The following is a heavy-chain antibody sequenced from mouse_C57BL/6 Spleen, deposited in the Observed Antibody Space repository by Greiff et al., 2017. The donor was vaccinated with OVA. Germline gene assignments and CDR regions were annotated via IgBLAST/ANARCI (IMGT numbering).Heavy chain of an antibody. CDR3: ARSGTTDDY. V-gene: IGHV1-69*01. CDR2: IDPSDSYT. CDR1: GYTFTSYW. J-gene: IGHJ2*01. D-gene: IGHD1-1*01. Sequence: QVQLQQPGAELVMPGASVKLSCKASGYTFTSYWMHWVKQRPGQGLEWIGEIDPSDSYTNYNQKFKGKSTLTVDKSSSTAYMQLSSLTSEDSAGYYCARSGTTDDYWGQGTTLTVSS.